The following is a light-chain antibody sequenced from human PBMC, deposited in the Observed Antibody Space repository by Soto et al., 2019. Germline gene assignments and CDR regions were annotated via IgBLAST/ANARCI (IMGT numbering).Light chain of an antibody. CDR1: QSISSW. V-gene: IGKV1-5*03. CDR2: KAS. J-gene: IGKJ4*01. Sequence: DIQMTQSPSTLSASVGDRVTITCRASQSISSWLAWYQQKPGKAPKLLIYKASSLESGVPSRFSGSGSGTEFTLSISSLQPDDFAAYYCQQYNSYPLTFGGGTKVEIK. CDR3: QQYNSYPLT.